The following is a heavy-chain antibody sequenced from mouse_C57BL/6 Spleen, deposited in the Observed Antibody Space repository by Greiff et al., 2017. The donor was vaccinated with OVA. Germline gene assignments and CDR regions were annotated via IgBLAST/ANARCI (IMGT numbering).Heavy chain of an antibody. Sequence: VQLQQSGGDLVKPGGSLKLSCAASGFTFSSYGMSWVRQTPDKRLEWVATISSGGSYTYYPDSVKGRFTISRDNAKNTLYLQMSSLKSEDTAMYYCARRDYGSSYFDYWGQGTTLTVSS. CDR1: GFTFSSYG. V-gene: IGHV5-6*01. D-gene: IGHD1-1*01. J-gene: IGHJ2*01. CDR3: ARRDYGSSYFDY. CDR2: ISSGGSYT.